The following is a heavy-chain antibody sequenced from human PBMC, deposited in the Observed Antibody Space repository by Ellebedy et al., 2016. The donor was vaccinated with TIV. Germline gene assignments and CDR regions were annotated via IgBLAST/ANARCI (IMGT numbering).Heavy chain of an antibody. CDR3: ARGRLYSSSPENWFDP. CDR1: GGSISSSSYY. J-gene: IGHJ5*02. V-gene: IGHV4-39*07. Sequence: SETLSLTXTVSGGSISSSSYYWGWIRQPPGKGLEWTGSIYYSGSTYYNPSLKSRVTISVDTSKNQFSLKLSSVTAADTAVYYCARGRLYSSSPENWFDPWGQGTLVTVSS. CDR2: IYYSGST. D-gene: IGHD6-6*01.